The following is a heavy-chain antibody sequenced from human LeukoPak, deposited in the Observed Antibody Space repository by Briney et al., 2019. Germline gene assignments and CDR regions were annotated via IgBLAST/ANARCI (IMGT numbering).Heavy chain of an antibody. CDR1: GFTFSTYS. V-gene: IGHV3-30*03. J-gene: IGHJ4*02. D-gene: IGHD4-23*01. CDR2: ISYDGSNK. CDR3: ARDRGGRGLDY. Sequence: GGSLRLSCAASGFTFSTYSMNWVRQAPGKGLEWVAVISYDGSNKYYADSVKGRFTISRDNAKNSLFLQMNSLRAGDTAVYYCARDRGGRGLDYWGQGTLVTVSS.